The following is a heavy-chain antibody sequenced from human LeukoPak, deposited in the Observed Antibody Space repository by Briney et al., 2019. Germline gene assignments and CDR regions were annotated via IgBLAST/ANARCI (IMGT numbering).Heavy chain of an antibody. CDR3: ARGDVDYYDSSGYLALIDY. CDR2: ISYDGSNK. Sequence: GGSLRLSCAASGFTLSSYAMHWVRQAPGKGLEWVAVISYDGSNKYYADSVKGRFTISRDNSKNTLYLQMNGLRAEDTAVYYCARGDVDYYDSSGYLALIDYWGQGTLVTVSS. CDR1: GFTLSSYA. V-gene: IGHV3-30-3*01. D-gene: IGHD3-22*01. J-gene: IGHJ4*02.